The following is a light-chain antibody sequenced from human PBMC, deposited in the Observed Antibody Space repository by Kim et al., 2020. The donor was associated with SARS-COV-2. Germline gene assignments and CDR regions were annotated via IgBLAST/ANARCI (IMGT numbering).Light chain of an antibody. CDR3: QSYDSSLSAWV. CDR1: SSNIGAGYD. Sequence: QSVLTQPPSVSGAPGQTVTISCTGSSSNIGAGYDVHWYQQLPGTAPKLLIYDNDNRPSGVPDRFSGSKSGTSASLAITGLQAEDEVDYYCQSYDSSLSAWVFGGGTQLTVL. J-gene: IGLJ3*02. CDR2: DND. V-gene: IGLV1-40*01.